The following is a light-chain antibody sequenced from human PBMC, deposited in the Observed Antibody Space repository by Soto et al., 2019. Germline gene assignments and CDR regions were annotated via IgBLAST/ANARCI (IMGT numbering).Light chain of an antibody. CDR2: DAS. J-gene: IGKJ5*01. CDR1: QTISTW. Sequence: DIQMTQSPSTLSASAGDTVTITCRASQTISTWLAWYQHKPGKAPNLLIYDASSLMSGVPSRFSGSGSGTEFTLTISSLQPGDFATYYCQQSESYPLTFGQGTRLEIK. CDR3: QQSESYPLT. V-gene: IGKV1-5*01.